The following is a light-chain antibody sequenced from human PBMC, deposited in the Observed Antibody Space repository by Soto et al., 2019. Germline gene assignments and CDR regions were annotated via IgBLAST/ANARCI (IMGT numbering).Light chain of an antibody. CDR2: EVT. J-gene: IGLJ3*02. CDR1: SSDVGAYNY. V-gene: IGLV2-8*01. Sequence: QSVLTQPPSASGSPGQSVTISCTGSSSDVGAYNYVSWYQQHPGKAPKLMIYEVTKRPSGVPDRFSGSKSGNTASLTVSGLQAEDEADYYCRSYAGSNNLPFGGGTKLTVL. CDR3: RSYAGSNNLP.